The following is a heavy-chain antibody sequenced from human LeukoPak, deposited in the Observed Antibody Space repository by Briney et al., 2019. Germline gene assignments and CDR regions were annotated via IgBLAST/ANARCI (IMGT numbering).Heavy chain of an antibody. Sequence: GPVKVSCRASGYIFTAYYMHWVRQAPGQGLEWMGWINPNSGGTNYAQNFQGRVTMTRDTSISTAYMELSRLRSDDTAVYYCAREFAYASRRDYWGQGTLVTVSS. CDR3: AREFAYASRRDY. V-gene: IGHV1-2*02. CDR1: GYIFTAYY. CDR2: INPNSGGT. J-gene: IGHJ4*02. D-gene: IGHD2-2*01.